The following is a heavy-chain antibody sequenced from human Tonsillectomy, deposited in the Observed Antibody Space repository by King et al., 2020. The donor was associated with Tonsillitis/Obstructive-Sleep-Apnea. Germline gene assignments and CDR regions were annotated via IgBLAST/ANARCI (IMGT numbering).Heavy chain of an antibody. J-gene: IGHJ5*02. CDR1: GGSISSGGYY. D-gene: IGHD2-15*01. CDR3: ARGVVAATNWFDP. V-gene: IGHV4-31*03. CDR2: IYYSGST. Sequence: VQLQESGPGLVKPSQTLSLTCTVSGGSISSGGYYWSWIRQHPGKGLEWIGDIYYSGSTYYNPSLKSRVTISVDTSKNQFSLKLSSVTAADTAVYYCARGVVAATNWFDPWGQGTLVTVSS.